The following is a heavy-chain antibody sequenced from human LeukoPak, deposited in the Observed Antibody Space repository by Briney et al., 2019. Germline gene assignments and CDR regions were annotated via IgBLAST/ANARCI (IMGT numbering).Heavy chain of an antibody. J-gene: IGHJ4*02. V-gene: IGHV3-23*01. Sequence: GGSLRLSCAASGFTFSSYAMSWVRQTPGKGLEWVSSISVGGDSEYYADSVKGRFTISRDKSKNTLYVQMNSLRVDDTAVYYCTKDGIYVRELHNSGFFIDGGQGTLVTVSS. CDR2: ISVGGDSE. D-gene: IGHD1-26*01. CDR1: GFTFSSYA. CDR3: TKDGIYVRELHNSGFFID.